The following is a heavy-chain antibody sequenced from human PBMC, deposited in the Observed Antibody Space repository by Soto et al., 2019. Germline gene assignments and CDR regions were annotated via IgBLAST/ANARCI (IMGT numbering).Heavy chain of an antibody. D-gene: IGHD3-10*01. V-gene: IGHV1-24*01. CDR1: GYPFTELS. CDR3: ATDITYGPGIEDP. Sequence: QVQLVQSGAEGTKPGASVKVSCKVSGYPFTELSMHWVRQAPGKGLEWLGGYNPEEGETMSAQKFQGRLTMAEDISTDTAYMELRSVRSEDTAMYYCATDITYGPGIEDPWGQGTLVTVSS. CDR2: YNPEEGET. J-gene: IGHJ5*02.